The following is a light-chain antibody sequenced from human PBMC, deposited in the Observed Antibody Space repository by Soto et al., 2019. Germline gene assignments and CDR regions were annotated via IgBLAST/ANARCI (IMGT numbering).Light chain of an antibody. CDR2: AAS. V-gene: IGKV1-9*01. J-gene: IGKJ3*01. CDR3: QQLISYPFT. CDR1: QGISNY. Sequence: DIQLTQSPSLLSASVGDRVIITCRASQGISNYVAWFQQKPGKAPKVLIYAASTLQSGVPSRFSGSGSGTEFTLTISSLQPDDSATYFCQQLISYPFTFGPGTKVDIK.